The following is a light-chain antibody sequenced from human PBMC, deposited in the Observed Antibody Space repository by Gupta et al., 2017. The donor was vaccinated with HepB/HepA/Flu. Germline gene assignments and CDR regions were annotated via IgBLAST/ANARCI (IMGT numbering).Light chain of an antibody. CDR2: YDT. J-gene: IGLJ3*02. CDR1: DVANKG. V-gene: IGLV3-21*01. CDR3: QLCDTLDKYGV. Sequence: SYVLTQPPSVSVAPGKTAKITCGGDDVANKGVHWYQQKPGQAHLLVIWYDTDRPSGIPDRFACYHAGKTAKPTIGGVAAGEEAYYSGQLCDTLDKYGVFGGGTKLTVL.